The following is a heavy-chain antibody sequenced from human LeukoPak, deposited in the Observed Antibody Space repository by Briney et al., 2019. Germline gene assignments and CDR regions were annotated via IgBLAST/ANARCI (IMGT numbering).Heavy chain of an antibody. Sequence: GGSLRLSCAASGFTFSSYAMNWVRQAPGKGLEWVSAISGSGGSTYYADSVKGRFTISRDNSKNTLYLQMNSLRADDTAVYYCAKDDVPSNWGTLGLFDYWGQGTLVTVSS. D-gene: IGHD7-27*01. CDR2: ISGSGGST. J-gene: IGHJ4*02. CDR1: GFTFSSYA. CDR3: AKDDVPSNWGTLGLFDY. V-gene: IGHV3-23*01.